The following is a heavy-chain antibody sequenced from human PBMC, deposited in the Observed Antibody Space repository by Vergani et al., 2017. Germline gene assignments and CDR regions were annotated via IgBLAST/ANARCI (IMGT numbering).Heavy chain of an antibody. V-gene: IGHV3-74*01. Sequence: EVQLVESGGGLVQPGGSLRLSCAASGFSFSSHWMHRVRQVPGKGLVWVSRINSDGSSTNYADSVKGRFTISRDNARNTLYLQMNSLRAEDTAMYYCAVELGTSWGQGTLVTVSS. CDR3: AVELGTS. CDR2: INSDGSST. CDR1: GFSFSSHW. J-gene: IGHJ5*02.